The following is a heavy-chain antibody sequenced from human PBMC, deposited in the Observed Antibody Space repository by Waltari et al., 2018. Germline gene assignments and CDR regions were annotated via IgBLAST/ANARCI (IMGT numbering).Heavy chain of an antibody. Sequence: EVQLVESGGGLVQPGGSLKLSCAASGFTFSGSAMHWVRQASGKGLEWVCRIRSKANSYATAYAASVKGRFTISRDDSKNTAYLQMNSLETEDTAVYYCTKDTAMVSIVWGQGTLVTVSS. V-gene: IGHV3-73*02. CDR2: IRSKANSYAT. CDR1: GFTFSGSA. D-gene: IGHD5-18*01. CDR3: TKDTAMVSIV. J-gene: IGHJ4*02.